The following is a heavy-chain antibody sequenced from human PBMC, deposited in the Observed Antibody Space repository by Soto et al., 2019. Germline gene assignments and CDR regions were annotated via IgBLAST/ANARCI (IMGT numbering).Heavy chain of an antibody. CDR3: AKDRSGKGLVPAAFDY. Sequence: QVQLVESGGGVVQPGRSLRLSCAASGFTFSSYGMHWVRQAPGKGLEWVAVISYDGSNKYYADSVKGRFTISRDNSKNTLYLQMNSLRAEDTAVYYCAKDRSGKGLVPAAFDYWGQGTLVTVSS. J-gene: IGHJ4*02. CDR1: GFTFSSYG. CDR2: ISYDGSNK. D-gene: IGHD2-2*01. V-gene: IGHV3-30*18.